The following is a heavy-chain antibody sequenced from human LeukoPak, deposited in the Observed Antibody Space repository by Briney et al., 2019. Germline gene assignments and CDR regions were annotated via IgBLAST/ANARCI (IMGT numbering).Heavy chain of an antibody. V-gene: IGHV3-21*01. CDR2: IHSSTIYK. CDR3: ARAANNSDACDV. Sequence: PGGSLRLSCAASGFTFSSYNMQWVRQPPGKGLEWVSCIHSSTIYKYFADSLKGRFIISRDNTKNSLYLQMNGLGAEDTAVYYCARAANNSDACDVWGQGTMVTVSS. J-gene: IGHJ3*01. D-gene: IGHD1-20*01. CDR1: GFTFSSYN.